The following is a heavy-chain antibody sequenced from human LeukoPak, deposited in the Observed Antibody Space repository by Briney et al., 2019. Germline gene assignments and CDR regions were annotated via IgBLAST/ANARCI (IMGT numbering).Heavy chain of an antibody. D-gene: IGHD2-2*01. J-gene: IGHJ4*02. CDR1: GGSMSSYF. CDR3: ARGQYQLPFDY. Sequence: SETLSLTCNVSGGSMSSYFWSWIRQPPGQGLEWIGYVFYSGGTKYNPSLKSRVSISIDMFREQFSLKLTSVTAADTAVYYCARGQYQLPFDYWGQGTLVTVSS. CDR2: VFYSGGT. V-gene: IGHV4-59*01.